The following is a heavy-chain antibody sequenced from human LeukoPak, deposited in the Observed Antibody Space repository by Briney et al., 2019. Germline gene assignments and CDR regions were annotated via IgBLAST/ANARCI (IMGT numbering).Heavy chain of an antibody. J-gene: IGHJ6*02. V-gene: IGHV3-7*01. CDR3: ARDGRSSSWYFFYYYYGIDV. Sequence: PGGSLRLSCAASGFTFSSYWMSWVRQAPGKGLEWVANIKQDGSEKYYVDSVKGRFTISRDNAKNSLYLQMNSPRAEDTAVYYCARDGRSSSWYFFYYYYGIDVWGQGTTVTVSS. CDR2: IKQDGSEK. CDR1: GFTFSSYW. D-gene: IGHD6-13*01.